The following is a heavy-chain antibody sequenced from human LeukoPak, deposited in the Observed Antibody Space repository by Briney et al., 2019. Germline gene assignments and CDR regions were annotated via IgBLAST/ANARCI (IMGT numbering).Heavy chain of an antibody. V-gene: IGHV3-23*01. Sequence: PGGTLRLSCAASGITFSSYGMSWVRQAPGKGLEWVSSISSTGGTTYYADSVKGRFTISRDNSKNTLYLQMNSLRAEDTAVYYCAKDGVLWFGDDLYYFDYWGQGTLVTVSS. D-gene: IGHD3-10*01. J-gene: IGHJ4*02. CDR3: AKDGVLWFGDDLYYFDY. CDR2: ISSTGGTT. CDR1: GITFSSYG.